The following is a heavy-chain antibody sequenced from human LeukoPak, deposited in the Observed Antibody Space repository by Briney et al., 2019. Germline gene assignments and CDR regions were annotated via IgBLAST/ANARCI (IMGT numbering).Heavy chain of an antibody. CDR1: GYTFTSYG. Sequence: SVKVSCKASGYTFTSYGISWVRQAPGQGLEWMGWISAYNGNTNYAQKLQGRVTMTTDTSTSTAYMELRSLRSDDTAVYYCARPLDYDSSGYYPTGDYYYGMDVWGQGTTVTVSS. J-gene: IGHJ6*02. CDR2: ISAYNGNT. CDR3: ARPLDYDSSGYYPTGDYYYGMDV. V-gene: IGHV1-18*01. D-gene: IGHD3-22*01.